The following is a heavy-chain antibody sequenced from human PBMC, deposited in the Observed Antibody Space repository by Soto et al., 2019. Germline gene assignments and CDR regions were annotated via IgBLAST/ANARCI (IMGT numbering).Heavy chain of an antibody. CDR3: ARDLAPHRAARSMGV. CDR2: INAGNGNT. CDR1: GYTFTSYA. V-gene: IGHV1-3*01. D-gene: IGHD6-6*01. J-gene: IGHJ6*02. Sequence: ASVKVSCKASGYTFTSYAMHWVRQAPGQRLEWMGWINAGNGNTKYSQKFQGRVTNTRDTSASTAYMELSSLRSEDTAVYYCARDLAPHRAARSMGVWGQGTTVTVSS.